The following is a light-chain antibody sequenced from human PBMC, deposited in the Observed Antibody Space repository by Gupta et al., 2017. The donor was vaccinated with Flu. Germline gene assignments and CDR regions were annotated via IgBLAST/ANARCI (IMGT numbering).Light chain of an antibody. V-gene: IGLV2-14*01. CDR2: DVT. Sequence: QSALTQPASVSVSPGQSITISCTGTSSDVGSYSYVSWYQQLPGKAPKLMIYDVTYRPSGVSNRFSGSKSGNTASLTISGLQAEDEADYYCSSYTSSSALVFGGGTKLTVL. J-gene: IGLJ2*01. CDR1: SSDVGSYSY. CDR3: SSYTSSSALV.